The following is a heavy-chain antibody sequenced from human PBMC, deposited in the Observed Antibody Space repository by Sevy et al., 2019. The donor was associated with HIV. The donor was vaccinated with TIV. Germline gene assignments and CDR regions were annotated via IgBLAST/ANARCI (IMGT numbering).Heavy chain of an antibody. CDR3: ASDSHYNFWSGSYYSYYLMDV. V-gene: IGHV4-61*09. D-gene: IGHD3-3*01. CDR1: GGSFSSGSYY. J-gene: IGHJ6*02. Sequence: SETLSLTCTVSGGSFSSGSYYWTWIRQPAGTGLEWIGHVQTSGSTSYNPSLKSRVSMSVDTSKNPYSLQLSSVTAAETDVYYCASDSHYNFWSGSYYSYYLMDVWGQGTTVTVSS. CDR2: VQTSGST.